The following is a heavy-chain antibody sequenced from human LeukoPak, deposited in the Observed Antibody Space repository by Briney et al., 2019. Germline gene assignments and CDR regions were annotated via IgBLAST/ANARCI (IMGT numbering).Heavy chain of an antibody. Sequence: MPSAALSLTCTVSGGSISSDYWSWIQQPPGKGLEWIGYIYYTGSTNYNPTLRSRVTISVDKSKNQFSLKLSSVTAADTAVYYCARATSGEPYSWFDPRGQGTLVSVSS. CDR3: ARATSGEPYSWFDP. D-gene: IGHD1-26*01. CDR2: IYYTGST. V-gene: IGHV4-59*01. J-gene: IGHJ5*02. CDR1: GGSISSDY.